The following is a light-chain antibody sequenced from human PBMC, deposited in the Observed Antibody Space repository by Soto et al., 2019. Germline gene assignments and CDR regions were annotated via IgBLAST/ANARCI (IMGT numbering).Light chain of an antibody. CDR2: GAS. Sequence: EIVLTQSPSTLSLSPGDRATLSCRASQTVRSNYLAWYQQKPGQAPKLLIYGASSRATGIAGRFSGSGSGTDFALTITRLEPEDFAVYSCQHYGGPVGYTFGQGTKLEIK. CDR3: QHYGGPVGYT. CDR1: QTVRSNY. V-gene: IGKV3-20*01. J-gene: IGKJ2*01.